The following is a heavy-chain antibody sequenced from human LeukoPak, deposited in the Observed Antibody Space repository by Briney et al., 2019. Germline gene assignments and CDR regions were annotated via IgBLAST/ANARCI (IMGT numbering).Heavy chain of an antibody. J-gene: IGHJ3*02. CDR1: GDSISSSRSY. CDR3: ARSRSGYSYDHAAFEI. Sequence: SETLSLTCTVSGDSISSSRSYWGWIRQPPGKGLEWIAYIDYRGSTTYNPSLRSRVTISVDTSRNQFSLKLSSVTAADTAVYYCARSRSGYSYDHAAFEIWGQGTLVTVSS. D-gene: IGHD5-18*01. V-gene: IGHV4-61*05. CDR2: IDYRGST.